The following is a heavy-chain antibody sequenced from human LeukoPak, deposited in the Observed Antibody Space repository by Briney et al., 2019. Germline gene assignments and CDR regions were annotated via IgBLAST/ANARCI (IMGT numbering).Heavy chain of an antibody. CDR2: ITRSSSTI. CDR3: AREYSSSSGSVSDY. V-gene: IGHV3-48*02. Sequence: GGSLRLSCAASGFTFSSYNMNWVRQAPGKGLEWVSYITRSSSTIYYADSVKGRFTISRDNAKNSLYLQMNSLRDEDTAAYYCAREYSSSSGSVSDYWGQGTLVTASS. D-gene: IGHD6-6*01. CDR1: GFTFSSYN. J-gene: IGHJ4*02.